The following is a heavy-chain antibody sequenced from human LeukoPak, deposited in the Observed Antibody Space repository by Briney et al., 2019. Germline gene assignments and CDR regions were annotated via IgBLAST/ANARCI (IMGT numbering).Heavy chain of an antibody. J-gene: IGHJ4*02. Sequence: GGSLRLSCAASGFTFSSYGMHWVRQAPGKGLEWVAFIRYDGSNKYYADSVKGRFTISRDNSKNTLYLQMNSLRAEDTAVYYCAKKRDFWSGYYRGGMDYWGQGTLVTVSS. V-gene: IGHV3-30*02. CDR2: IRYDGSNK. CDR3: AKKRDFWSGYYRGGMDY. CDR1: GFTFSSYG. D-gene: IGHD3-3*01.